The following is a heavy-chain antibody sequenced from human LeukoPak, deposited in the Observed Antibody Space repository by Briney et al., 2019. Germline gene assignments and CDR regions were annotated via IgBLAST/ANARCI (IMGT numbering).Heavy chain of an antibody. J-gene: IGHJ6*03. Sequence: SETLSLTCAVYGESFSGYYWSWIRQPPGEGLEWIGEVNHSGSINYNPSLKSRVTISVDTSKNQFSLKLTSLTAADTAVYYCAREFHYGSGSYYNPYYYYMDVWGKGTTVTVSS. D-gene: IGHD3-10*01. CDR1: GESFSGYY. CDR2: VNHSGSI. V-gene: IGHV4-34*01. CDR3: AREFHYGSGSYYNPYYYYMDV.